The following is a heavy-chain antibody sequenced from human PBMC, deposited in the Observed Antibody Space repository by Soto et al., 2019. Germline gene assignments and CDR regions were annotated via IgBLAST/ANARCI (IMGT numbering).Heavy chain of an antibody. CDR1: GFTFSSYW. CDR2: IKQDGSEK. Sequence: EVQLVESGGGLVQPGGSLRLSCAASGFTFSSYWMSWVRQAPGKGLEWVANIKQDGSEKYYVDSVKGRFTISRDNAKNPLYLQMNSLRAEDTAVYYCARVEQQLGLPYGMDVWGQGTTVTVSS. D-gene: IGHD6-13*01. V-gene: IGHV3-7*05. CDR3: ARVEQQLGLPYGMDV. J-gene: IGHJ6*02.